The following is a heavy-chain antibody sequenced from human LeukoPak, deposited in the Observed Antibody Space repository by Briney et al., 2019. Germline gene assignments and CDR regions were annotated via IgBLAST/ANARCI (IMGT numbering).Heavy chain of an antibody. CDR3: AKNYDFLTGYAS. CDR1: GYTFTTYD. Sequence: ASVKVSCKAFGYTFTTYDINWVRQATGQGLEWMGWVNPSSGVTRYAQKFQGRVTMTRNTSISTAYMELSSLRSEDTAVYYCAKNYDFLTGYASWGQGTLVTVSS. D-gene: IGHD3-9*01. J-gene: IGHJ4*02. V-gene: IGHV1-8*01. CDR2: VNPSSGVT.